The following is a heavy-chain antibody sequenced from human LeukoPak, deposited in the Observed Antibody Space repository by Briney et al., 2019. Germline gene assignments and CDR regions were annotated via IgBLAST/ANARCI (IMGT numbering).Heavy chain of an antibody. J-gene: IGHJ4*02. CDR3: ASAPALQGGYYDY. CDR1: GFTFDDYA. Sequence: GGSLRLSCAASGFTFDDYAMHWVRQAPGKGLEWISYISYNRRSIYYADSVKGRFTISRDNSKNTLYLQMNSLRAEDTAVYYCASAPALQGGYYDYWGQGTLVTVSS. V-gene: IGHV3-48*01. CDR2: ISYNRRSI. D-gene: IGHD2-2*01.